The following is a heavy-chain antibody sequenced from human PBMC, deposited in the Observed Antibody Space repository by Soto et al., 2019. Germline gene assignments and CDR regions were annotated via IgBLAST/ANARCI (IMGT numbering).Heavy chain of an antibody. CDR1: GDSVSSNSAG. Sequence: SQTLSLTCAISGDSVSSNSAGWNWIRQSPSRGLEWPGRTYYRSNWYNEHAVSVKSRITIKPDTSRNQISLQLNSVTPEDTAVYYCARDIDFGYWGRGTQVTVSS. CDR3: ARDIDFGY. D-gene: IGHD3-3*01. V-gene: IGHV6-1*01. J-gene: IGHJ4*02. CDR2: TYYRSNWYN.